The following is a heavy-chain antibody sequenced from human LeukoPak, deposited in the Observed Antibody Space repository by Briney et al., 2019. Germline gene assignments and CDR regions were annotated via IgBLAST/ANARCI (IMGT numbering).Heavy chain of an antibody. CDR1: GFTFSSYA. CDR3: AKDSRGCGGDCSSAFDY. CDR2: ISGSGGST. D-gene: IGHD2-21*02. Sequence: GGSLRLSCAASGFTFSSYAMSWVRQAPGKGLEWVSAISGSGGSTYYADSVKGRFTISRDNSKNTLYLQMNSLRAEDTAVYYWAKDSRGCGGDCSSAFDYWGQGTLSPSPQ. J-gene: IGHJ4*02. V-gene: IGHV3-23*01.